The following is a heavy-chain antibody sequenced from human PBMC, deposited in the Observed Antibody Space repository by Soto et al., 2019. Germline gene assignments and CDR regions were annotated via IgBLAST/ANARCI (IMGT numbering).Heavy chain of an antibody. Sequence: GYSFTSYWISWVRQMPGKGLEWMGRIDPSDSYTNYSPSFQGHVTISADKSISTAYLQWSSLKASDTAMYYCARDSPGSSEYYYYGMDVWGQGTTVTVSS. V-gene: IGHV5-10-1*01. CDR2: IDPSDSYT. J-gene: IGHJ6*02. D-gene: IGHD2-15*01. CDR3: ARDSPGSSEYYYYGMDV. CDR1: GYSFTSYW.